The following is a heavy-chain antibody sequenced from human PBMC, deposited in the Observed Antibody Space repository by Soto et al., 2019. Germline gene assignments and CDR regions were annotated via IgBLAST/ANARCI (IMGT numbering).Heavy chain of an antibody. CDR3: ARDLGYDFWSGNDAFDI. Sequence: AGGSLRLSCGAAGVTCGSHSMNWVRQAPGKGLEWVSYISSSSSTIYYADSVKGRFTISRDNAKNSLYLQMNSLRAEDTAVYYCARDLGYDFWSGNDAFDIWGQGTMVTVSS. CDR1: GVTCGSHS. J-gene: IGHJ3*02. V-gene: IGHV3-48*01. D-gene: IGHD3-3*01. CDR2: ISSSSSTI.